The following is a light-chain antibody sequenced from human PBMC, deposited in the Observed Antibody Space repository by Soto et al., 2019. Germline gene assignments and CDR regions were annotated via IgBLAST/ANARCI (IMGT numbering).Light chain of an antibody. V-gene: IGKV3-15*01. CDR1: QSVRSN. Sequence: EIVMTQSPATLSVSPGERATLSCRASQSVRSNLAWYHQRPGQAPRLLIYAASARATGIPARFSGSGPGTEFTLTISSLQSEDFAVYYCQQYNNWPSPITFGQGTRLEIK. CDR2: AAS. CDR3: QQYNNWPSPIT. J-gene: IGKJ5*01.